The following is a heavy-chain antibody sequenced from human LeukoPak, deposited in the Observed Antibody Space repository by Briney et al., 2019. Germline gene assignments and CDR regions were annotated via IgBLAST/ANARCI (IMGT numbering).Heavy chain of an antibody. CDR3: AREGGRVVIGTFDH. CDR2: IQYDESSK. V-gene: IGHV3-30*02. D-gene: IGHD1/OR15-1a*01. CDR1: GITFSGSG. Sequence: PGGSLRLPCVASGITFSGSGMHWVRQAPGKGLGWVAFIQYDESSKYYADSVKGRFTISRDNSKNTVYLQMYSLRGEDTAAYYCAREGGRVVIGTFDHWGQGTLVTVSS. J-gene: IGHJ4*02.